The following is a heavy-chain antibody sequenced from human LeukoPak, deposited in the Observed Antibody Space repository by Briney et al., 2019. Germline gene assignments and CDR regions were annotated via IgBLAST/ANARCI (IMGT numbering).Heavy chain of an antibody. J-gene: IGHJ4*02. D-gene: IGHD5-18*01. Sequence: GGSLRLSCAASGFTFSSHGMHCVRQAPGKGLEWVAVIWYDGSKKYHADSVKGRFTISRDNSKNTLYLQMNSLRAEDTAVYYCARDLLGYSYDAYYFDFWGQGTLVTVSS. CDR2: IWYDGSKK. CDR1: GFTFSSHG. V-gene: IGHV3-33*01. CDR3: ARDLLGYSYDAYYFDF.